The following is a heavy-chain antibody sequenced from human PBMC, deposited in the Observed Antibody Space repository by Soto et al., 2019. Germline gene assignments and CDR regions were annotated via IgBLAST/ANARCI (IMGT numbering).Heavy chain of an antibody. CDR3: ARHGARILGATHLDY. J-gene: IGHJ4*02. CDR1: GYSFTNHW. CDR2: IYPDDSDT. Sequence: GESLKISCKGSGYSFTNHWIGWVRQMPGKGLEWMGIIYPDDSDTRYSPSFQGQVTISADKSISTAYLQWSSLKASDTAMYYCARHGARILGATHLDYWGQGTLVTVSS. D-gene: IGHD1-26*01. V-gene: IGHV5-51*01.